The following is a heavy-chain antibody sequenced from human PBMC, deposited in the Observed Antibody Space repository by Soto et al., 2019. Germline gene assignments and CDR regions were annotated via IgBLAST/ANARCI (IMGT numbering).Heavy chain of an antibody. Sequence: SGGSLRLSCAASGFTFSSYSMNWVRQAPGKGLEWVSSISSSSSYIYYADSVKGRFTISRDNAKNSLYLQMNSLRAEDTAVYYCARDPTGPHYDILTGLDWFDPWGQGTLVTVSS. J-gene: IGHJ5*02. CDR2: ISSSSSYI. CDR1: GFTFSSYS. D-gene: IGHD3-9*01. CDR3: ARDPTGPHYDILTGLDWFDP. V-gene: IGHV3-21*01.